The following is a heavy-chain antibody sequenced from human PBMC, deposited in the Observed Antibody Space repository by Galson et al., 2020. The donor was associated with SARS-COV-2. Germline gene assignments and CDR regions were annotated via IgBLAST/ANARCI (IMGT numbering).Heavy chain of an antibody. CDR3: ARKTSTYDY. V-gene: IGHV4-39*07. CDR1: SGFIDSTSYY. D-gene: IGHD3-16*01. Sequence: ASETLSLTCTVSSGFIDSTSYYWGWIRQPPGKGLEWIGSIYFTGSTFYNPSLQNRVTISIDTSKNQFSLKLNSMTAADTAVYYCARKTSTYDYWGQGKLVTISS. CDR2: IYFTGST. J-gene: IGHJ4*02.